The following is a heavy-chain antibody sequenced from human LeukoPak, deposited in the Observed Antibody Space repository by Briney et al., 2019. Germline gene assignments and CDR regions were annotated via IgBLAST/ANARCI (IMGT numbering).Heavy chain of an antibody. J-gene: IGHJ4*02. V-gene: IGHV3-9*01. Sequence: PGGSLRLSCAASGFTFEDYAMHWVRQAPGKGLEWVSGISWNSGSIGYADSVKGRFTISRDNAKNSLYLQMNSLRAEDTALYYCAKDTYGDAYYFDYWGQGTLVTVSS. CDR2: ISWNSGSI. CDR3: AKDTYGDAYYFDY. D-gene: IGHD4-17*01. CDR1: GFTFEDYA.